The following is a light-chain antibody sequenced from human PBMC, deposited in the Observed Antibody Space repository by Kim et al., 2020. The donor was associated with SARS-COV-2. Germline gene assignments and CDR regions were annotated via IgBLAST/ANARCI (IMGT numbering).Light chain of an antibody. J-gene: IGKJ4*01. CDR2: DAS. CDR3: QQRNSWPPAVT. CDR1: QSIDTY. Sequence: PGERATLSCRASQSIDTYLAWYQQRPDQAPRLLVYDASNRATGVPDRFSGSGSGTDFTLTISSLEPEDFSTYYCQQRNSWPPAVTFGGGTKVDIK. V-gene: IGKV3-11*01.